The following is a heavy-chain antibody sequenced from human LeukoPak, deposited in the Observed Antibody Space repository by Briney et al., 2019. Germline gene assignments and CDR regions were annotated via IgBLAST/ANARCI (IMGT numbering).Heavy chain of an antibody. CDR1: GFTFSSYG. Sequence: PGRSLRLSCAASGFTFSSYGMHWVRQAPGKGLEWVAVIWYDGSNKYYADSVKGRFTISRDNSKNTLYLQMNSLRAEDTAVYYCARDPNELPYYGSGNRPDYWGQGTLVTVSS. CDR3: ARDPNELPYYGSGNRPDY. D-gene: IGHD3-10*01. J-gene: IGHJ4*02. V-gene: IGHV3-33*01. CDR2: IWYDGSNK.